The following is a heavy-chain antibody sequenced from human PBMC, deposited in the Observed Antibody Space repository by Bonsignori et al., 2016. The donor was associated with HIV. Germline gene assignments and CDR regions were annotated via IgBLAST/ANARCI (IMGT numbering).Heavy chain of an antibody. CDR3: ARATEQLVLGYYYYYMDV. D-gene: IGHD6-13*01. V-gene: IGHV6-1*01. J-gene: IGHJ6*03. CDR2: TYYRSKWYN. Sequence: WIRQSPSRGLEWLGRTYYRSKWYNDYAVSVKSRITINPDTSKNQFSLQLNSVTPEDTAVYYCARATEQLVLGYYYYYMDVWGKGTTVTVSS.